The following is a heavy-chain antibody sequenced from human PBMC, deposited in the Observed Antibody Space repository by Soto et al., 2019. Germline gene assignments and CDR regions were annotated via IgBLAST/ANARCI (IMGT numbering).Heavy chain of an antibody. V-gene: IGHV3-66*01. J-gene: IGHJ6*02. CDR1: GFTVSTNY. CDR2: IQSGGTT. CDR3: AKGRSYYYYYGVDV. Sequence: PGGSLRLSYAVSGFTVSTNYMSWVRQAPGRGQWWVSFIQSGGTTSYADSVKGRFTISRDNSKSTLYLQMNSLRAEDTALYYCAKGRSYYYYYGVDVWGQGTTVTVSS.